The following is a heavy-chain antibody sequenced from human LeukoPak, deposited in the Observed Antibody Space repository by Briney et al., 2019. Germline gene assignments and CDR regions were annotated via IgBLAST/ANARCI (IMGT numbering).Heavy chain of an antibody. CDR1: GFTFSSYA. V-gene: IGHV3-23*01. J-gene: IGHJ6*03. CDR2: ISGRGGST. Sequence: GGSLRLSCAASGFTFSSYAMSWVRQAPGKGPEWVSVISGRGGSTNYADSVKGRFTISRDNSKNTLYLQMNSLRAEDTAVYYCAKDLKYYYYYMDVWGKGTTVTVSS. CDR3: AKDLKYYYYYMDV.